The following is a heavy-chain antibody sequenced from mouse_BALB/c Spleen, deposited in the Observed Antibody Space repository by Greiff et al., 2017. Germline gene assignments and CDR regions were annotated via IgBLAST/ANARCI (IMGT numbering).Heavy chain of an antibody. V-gene: IGHV5-9-4*01. J-gene: IGHJ4*01. D-gene: IGHD1-1*01. CDR1: GFTFSSYA. CDR3: ARDITTVVAKAMDY. Sequence: VQGVESGGGLVKPGGSLKLSCAASGFTFSSYAMSWVRQSPEKRLEWVAEISSGGSYTYYPDTVTGRFTISRDNAKNTLYLEMSSLRSEDTAMYYCARDITTVVAKAMDYGGQGTSVTVS. CDR2: ISSGGSYT.